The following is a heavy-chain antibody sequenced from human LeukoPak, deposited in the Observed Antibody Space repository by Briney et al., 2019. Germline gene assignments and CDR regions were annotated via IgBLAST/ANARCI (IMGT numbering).Heavy chain of an antibody. CDR2: IKQDGSEK. CDR3: ARVGVEMATTIYYYYGMDV. Sequence: PGGSLRLSCAASGFTFSSYWMSWVRQAPGKGLEWVANIKQDGSEKYYVDSVKGRFTISRDNAKNSLYLQMNSLRAEDTAVYYCARVGVEMATTIYYYYGMDVWGQGTTVTVSS. V-gene: IGHV3-7*01. J-gene: IGHJ6*02. CDR1: GFTFSSYW. D-gene: IGHD5-24*01.